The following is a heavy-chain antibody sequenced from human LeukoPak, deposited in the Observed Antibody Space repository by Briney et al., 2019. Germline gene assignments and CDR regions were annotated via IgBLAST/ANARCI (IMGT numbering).Heavy chain of an antibody. CDR3: ARELSDSSGYYPNDY. J-gene: IGHJ4*02. D-gene: IGHD3-22*01. CDR2: IYSGGST. CDR1: GFTFSSYA. Sequence: GGSLRLSCAASGFTFSSYAMSWVRQAPGKGLEWVSVIYSGGSTYYADSVKGRFTISRDNSKNTLYLQMNSLRAEDTAVYYCARELSDSSGYYPNDYWGQGTLVTVSS. V-gene: IGHV3-66*01.